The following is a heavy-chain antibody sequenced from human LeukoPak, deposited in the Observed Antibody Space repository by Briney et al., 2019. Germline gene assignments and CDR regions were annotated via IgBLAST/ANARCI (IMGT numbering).Heavy chain of an antibody. CDR1: KYTFTGYY. CDR2: INPNSGGT. Sequence: ASVKVSCKASKYTFTGYYMHWVRQAPGQGLEWMGWINPNSGGTDYAQKFQGRVTMTRDTSISTAYMELSRLRSDDTAVYYCARDGIAVAGRGDSYYYMDVWGKGTTVTVSS. V-gene: IGHV1-2*02. CDR3: ARDGIAVAGRGDSYYYMDV. J-gene: IGHJ6*03. D-gene: IGHD6-19*01.